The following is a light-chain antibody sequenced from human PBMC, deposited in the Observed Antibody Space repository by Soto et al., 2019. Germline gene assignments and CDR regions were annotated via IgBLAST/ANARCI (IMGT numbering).Light chain of an antibody. CDR3: ATWDDTLRTWV. Sequence: QSVLTQPPSASGTPGQRVTLSCSGSNSNIGTNAVNWYQQIPGTAPKLLIYNNNQRPSGVPDRFSGSKSGTSASLAISGLQSEDEADYPCATWDDTLRTWVFGGGAKVTVL. V-gene: IGLV1-44*01. CDR1: NSNIGTNA. CDR2: NNN. J-gene: IGLJ3*02.